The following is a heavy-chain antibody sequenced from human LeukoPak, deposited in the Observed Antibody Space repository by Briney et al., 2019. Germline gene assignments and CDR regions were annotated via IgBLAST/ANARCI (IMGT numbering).Heavy chain of an antibody. CDR3: AKDTSAWWYHRAYMNV. CDR1: GFTFSNYA. Sequence: GGSLRLSCAASGFTFSNYAMSWVRQAPGGGLEWVSAISGSGDTSFHADSVKGRFTTSRDNSKNTLSLQMSGLRVEDSAVYFCAKDTSAWWYHRAYMNVWGTGTTVTVSS. V-gene: IGHV3-23*01. CDR2: ISGSGDTS. D-gene: IGHD2-15*01. J-gene: IGHJ6*03.